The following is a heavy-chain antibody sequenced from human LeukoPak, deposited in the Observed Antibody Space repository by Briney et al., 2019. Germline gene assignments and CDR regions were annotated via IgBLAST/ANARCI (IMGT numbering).Heavy chain of an antibody. J-gene: IGHJ4*02. CDR2: INTDGSFT. V-gene: IGHV3-74*01. CDR1: GFTFSDYW. Sequence: PGGSLRLSCAASGFTFSDYWMRWVRQAPGKGLVWVSRINTDGSFTRYADSVQGRFTISRDTAKNTLFLQMNSLRAEDTAVYYCAREAKVGGALQYWGQGILVTVSS. CDR3: AREAKVGGALQY. D-gene: IGHD1-26*01.